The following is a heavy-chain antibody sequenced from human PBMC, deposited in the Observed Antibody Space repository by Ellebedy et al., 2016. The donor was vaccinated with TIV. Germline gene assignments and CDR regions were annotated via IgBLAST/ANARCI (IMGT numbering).Heavy chain of an antibody. CDR3: ARKLVAGTVDY. J-gene: IGHJ4*02. V-gene: IGHV3-48*04. CDR1: GFTFSSYA. CDR2: ISSGSSTI. D-gene: IGHD6-19*01. Sequence: GESLKISXAASGFTFSSYAMHWVRQAPGKGLEWISYISSGSSTIYYADSVKGRFTISRDNVRNSLYLQMNSLRAEDTAVYYCARKLVAGTVDYWGQGTLVTVSS.